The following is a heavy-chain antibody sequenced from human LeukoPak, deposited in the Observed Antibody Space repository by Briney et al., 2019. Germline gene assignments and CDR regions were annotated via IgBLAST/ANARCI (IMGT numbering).Heavy chain of an antibody. CDR1: GGSISSGDKY. V-gene: IGHV4-30-4*01. CDR2: IYYSGST. Sequence: SQTLSLTCNVSGGSISSGDKYWSLIRQPPGKGLEWIGYIYYSGSTYYSPSLKSRLTISVDTSENQFSLHLTSVTAADTAVYFCARVTRWAGLDFWGQGTLVTVSS. D-gene: IGHD2-21*02. CDR3: ARVTRWAGLDF. J-gene: IGHJ4*02.